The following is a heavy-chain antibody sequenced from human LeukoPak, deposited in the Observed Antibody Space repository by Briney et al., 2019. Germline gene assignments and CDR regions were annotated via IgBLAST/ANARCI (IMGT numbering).Heavy chain of an antibody. CDR2: INHSGNT. Sequence: SETLSLTCAVYGGSFSGYYWSWIRQPPGKGREGIGEINHSGNTNYNPSPTSRVSISVDTSKNQFYLTLSSVTAADRAVYYCARRSVSQIVQAATRFDYWGQGTLVTVSS. D-gene: IGHD2-2*01. CDR1: GGSFSGYY. CDR3: ARRSVSQIVQAATRFDY. J-gene: IGHJ4*02. V-gene: IGHV4-34*01.